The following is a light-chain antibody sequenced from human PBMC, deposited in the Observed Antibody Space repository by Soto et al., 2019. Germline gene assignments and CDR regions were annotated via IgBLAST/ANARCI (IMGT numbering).Light chain of an antibody. J-gene: IGKJ1*01. CDR2: DAS. CDR3: QQRSNWPRT. Sequence: EIVLTQSPATLSLSPGERAILSCRASLSVNNYLAWYQQKPGQAPRLLIYDASNRATGVPPRFSGSGSGTDFTLAISSLEPEDSAVYYCQQRSNWPRTFGQGTKVEIK. CDR1: LSVNNY. V-gene: IGKV3-11*01.